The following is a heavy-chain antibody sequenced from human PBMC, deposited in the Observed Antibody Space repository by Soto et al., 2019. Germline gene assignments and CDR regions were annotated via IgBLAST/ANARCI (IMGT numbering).Heavy chain of an antibody. V-gene: IGHV4-61*01. J-gene: IGHJ6*02. D-gene: IGHD2-2*01. CDR1: GGSVSSGSYY. CDR3: ARDLRRCSSTSCSYGMDV. Sequence: SETLSLTCTVSGGSVSSGSYYWSWIRQPPGKGLEWIGYIYYSGSTNYNPSLKSRVTISVDTSKNQFSLKLSSVTAADTAVYYCARDLRRCSSTSCSYGMDVWGQGTKVTVYS. CDR2: IYYSGST.